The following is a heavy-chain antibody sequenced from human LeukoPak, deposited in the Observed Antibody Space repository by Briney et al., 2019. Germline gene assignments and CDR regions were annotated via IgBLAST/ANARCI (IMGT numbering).Heavy chain of an antibody. D-gene: IGHD2-21*02. CDR1: GFTFSSYA. CDR3: ARFRTWGDKAFDY. V-gene: IGHV3-23*01. CDR2: ISGSGVTT. Sequence: PGGSLRLSCAASGFTFSSYAMSWVRQAPGKGLEWVSAISGSGVTTHYAGSVKGRFSISRDNSKNTLYLQMNSLRAEDTAVYYCARFRTWGDKAFDYWGQGTLVTVSS. J-gene: IGHJ4*02.